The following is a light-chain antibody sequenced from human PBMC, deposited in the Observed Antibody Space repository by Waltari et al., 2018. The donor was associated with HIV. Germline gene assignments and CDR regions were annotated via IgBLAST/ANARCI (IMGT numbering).Light chain of an antibody. J-gene: IGKJ2*01. CDR2: DAS. V-gene: IGKV3-15*01. CDR3: QQYKTLPYT. Sequence: EIVMTQSPATLSVSPGERATVSCRASQSVGTKLAWYQYKDGQAPLLLIYDASTKTTQIPSRFSGSGSGTEFTLIISSLQSEDFEEYYCQQYKTLPYTFGQGTRLEIK. CDR1: QSVGTK.